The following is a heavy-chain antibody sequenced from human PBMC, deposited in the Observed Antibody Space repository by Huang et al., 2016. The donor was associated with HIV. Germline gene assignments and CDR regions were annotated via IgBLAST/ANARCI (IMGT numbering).Heavy chain of an antibody. CDR2: RRGDGSEK. CDR1: GFNFKNYW. V-gene: IGHV3-7*01. D-gene: IGHD2-2*01. CDR3: ATNLQIVVVPPDMGYDAFDM. Sequence: DEHLVESGGGLVQPGGSVTITCEVSGFNFKNYWMNWVRQATGEGREWVANRRGDGSEKNYVDAVKGRFTIFRDNAKNLLYLQMKSLRAEDTSVYYCATNLQIVVVPPDMGYDAFDMWGQGTMVTVSS. J-gene: IGHJ3*02.